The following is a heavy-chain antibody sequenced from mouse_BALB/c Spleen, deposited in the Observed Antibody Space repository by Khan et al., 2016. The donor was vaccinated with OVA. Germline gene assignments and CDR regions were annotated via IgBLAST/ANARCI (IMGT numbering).Heavy chain of an antibody. J-gene: IGHJ3*01. CDR3: ARRIYFGYTFAY. CDR2: ISPGSGDT. V-gene: IGHV1-76*01. Sequence: QVQLQQSGAELARPGASVKLSCKASGYTFTDYYINWVKQRTGQGLEWIGEISPGSGDTYYNERFKGKATLTADKSSSTAYMQLCRLTAEADAVFFCARRIYFGYTFAYWGQGTLVTVSA. D-gene: IGHD1-2*01. CDR1: GYTFTDYY.